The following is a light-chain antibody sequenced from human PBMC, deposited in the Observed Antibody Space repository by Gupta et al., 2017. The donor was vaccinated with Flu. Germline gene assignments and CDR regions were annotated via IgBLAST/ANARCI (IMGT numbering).Light chain of an antibody. CDR1: QSIVYSDGNTY. J-gene: IGKJ2*01. Sequence: DVVLTHSPLSLPVTLGQPASISCSSSQSIVYSDGNTYLNWIQQRPGQAPRRLIHKVSNRDAGVPDRFSGRGSGIHFTLEISRVDAEDVAVYYCMQGSHWPPYTFGQWTKLEIK. CDR3: MQGSHWPPYT. V-gene: IGKV2-30*01. CDR2: KVS.